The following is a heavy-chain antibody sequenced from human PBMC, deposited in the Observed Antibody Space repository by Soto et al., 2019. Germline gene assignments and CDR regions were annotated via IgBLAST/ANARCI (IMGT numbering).Heavy chain of an antibody. CDR3: ARVEVVGATVNWFDP. D-gene: IGHD1-26*01. CDR2: IYYSGST. V-gene: IGHV4-31*03. J-gene: IGHJ5*02. CDR1: GGSISSCGYY. Sequence: SETLSLTCTVSGGSISSCGYYWIWIRQHPGKGLEWIGYIYYSGSTYYNPSLKSRVTISVDTSKNQFSLKLSSVTAADTAVYYCARVEVVGATVNWFDPWGQGTLVTVSS.